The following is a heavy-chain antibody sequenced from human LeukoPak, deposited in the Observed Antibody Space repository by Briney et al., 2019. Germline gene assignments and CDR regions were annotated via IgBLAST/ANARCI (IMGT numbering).Heavy chain of an antibody. V-gene: IGHV3-23*01. D-gene: IGHD1-26*01. CDR3: AKVPAGPYVYSGSQYNWFDP. CDR1: GFTFSSYA. CDR2: ISGSGGST. Sequence: PGGSLRLSCAASGFTFSSYAMSWVRQAPGKGLEWVSAISGSGGSTYYADSVKGRFTISRDNSKNTLYLQMNSLRAEDTAVYYCAKVPAGPYVYSGSQYNWFDPWGQGTLVTVSS. J-gene: IGHJ5*02.